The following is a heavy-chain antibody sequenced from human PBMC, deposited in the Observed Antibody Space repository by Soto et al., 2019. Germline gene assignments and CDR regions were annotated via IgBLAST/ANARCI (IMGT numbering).Heavy chain of an antibody. V-gene: IGHV1-8*01. CDR3: ARSPSWETTVTPYYFDY. CDR2: MNPKSANT. D-gene: IGHD4-4*01. CDR1: RYTFISYD. Sequence: QVQLVQSGAEVKKPGASVKVSCKASRYTFISYDINWVRQATGQGLEWMGWMNPKSANTGYAQNFQGRVTMTSNTSKSTAYMELSSLRAEDTAVYYCARSPSWETTVTPYYFDYWGQGTLVTVSS. J-gene: IGHJ4*02.